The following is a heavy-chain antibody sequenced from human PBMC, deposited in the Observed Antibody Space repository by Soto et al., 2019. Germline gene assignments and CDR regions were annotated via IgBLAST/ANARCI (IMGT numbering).Heavy chain of an antibody. J-gene: IGHJ6*02. D-gene: IGHD2-15*01. V-gene: IGHV3-21*01. CDR2: ISSSSSYI. CDR1: GFTFSSYS. CDR3: ARDIVVVVAATLLGMDV. Sequence: SGGSLRLSCAASGFTFSSYSMNWVRQAPGKGLEWVSSISSSSSYIYYADSVKGRFTISRDNAKNSLYLQMNSLRAEDTAVYYCARDIVVVVAATLLGMDVWGQGTTVTVSS.